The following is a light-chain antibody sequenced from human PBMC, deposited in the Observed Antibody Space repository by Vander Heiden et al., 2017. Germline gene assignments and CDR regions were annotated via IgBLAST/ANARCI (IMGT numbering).Light chain of an antibody. CDR3: QQSYSAPAT. J-gene: IGKJ5*01. CDR2: LTS. V-gene: IGKV1-39*01. Sequence: DMQSTQSPFSLSAYVGERVTITGQASQTIGKYLNMDGQKPGKAPELLIFLTSILQSGAPSRFTGSRSRTEFTLTINGLQPQDFATYYSQQSYSAPATFGQRTRLEIK. CDR1: QTIGKY.